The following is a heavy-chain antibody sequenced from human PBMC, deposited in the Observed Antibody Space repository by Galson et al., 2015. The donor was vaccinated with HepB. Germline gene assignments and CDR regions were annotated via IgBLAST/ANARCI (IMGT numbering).Heavy chain of an antibody. J-gene: IGHJ4*02. CDR2: ISGSGGST. CDR1: GFTFSSYA. D-gene: IGHD3-22*01. V-gene: IGHV3-23*01. Sequence: SLRLSCAASGFTFSSYAMSWVRQAPGKGLEWVSAISGSGGSTYYADSVKGRFTISRDNSKNTLYLQMNSLRAEDTAVYYCAKSTGYYYDSSGSDYWGQGTLVTVSS. CDR3: AKSTGYYYDSSGSDY.